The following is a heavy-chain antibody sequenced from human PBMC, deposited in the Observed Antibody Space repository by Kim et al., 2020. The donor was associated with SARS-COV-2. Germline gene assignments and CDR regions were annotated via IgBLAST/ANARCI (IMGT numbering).Heavy chain of an antibody. J-gene: IGHJ4*02. V-gene: IGHV3-30*18. CDR2: ISYDGSNK. CDR1: GFTFSSYG. D-gene: IGHD2-2*01. Sequence: GGSLRLSCAASGFTFSSYGMHWVRQAPGKGLEWVAVISYDGSNKYYADSVKGRFTISRDNSKNTLYLQMNSLRAEDTAVYYCAKVGSTIVDFTIYFEYWGQGTLVTVSS. CDR3: AKVGSTIVDFTIYFEY.